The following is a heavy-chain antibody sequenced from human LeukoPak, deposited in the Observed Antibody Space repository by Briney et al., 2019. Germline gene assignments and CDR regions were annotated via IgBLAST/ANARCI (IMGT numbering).Heavy chain of an antibody. D-gene: IGHD2-15*01. CDR2: INPNSGGT. CDR1: GYTFTGYY. V-gene: IGHV1-2*04. Sequence: ASVKVSCKASGYTFTGYYMHWVRQAPGQGLEWMGWINPNSGGTNYAQKFQAWVTMTRDTSISTAYMELGRLRSDDTAVYYCARDRYCSGGSCYGMDVWGQGTTVTVSS. J-gene: IGHJ6*02. CDR3: ARDRYCSGGSCYGMDV.